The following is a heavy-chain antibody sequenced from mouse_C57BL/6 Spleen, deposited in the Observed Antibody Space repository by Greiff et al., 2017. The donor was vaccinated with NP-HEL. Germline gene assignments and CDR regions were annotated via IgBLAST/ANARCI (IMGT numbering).Heavy chain of an antibody. J-gene: IGHJ2*01. CDR2: IYPRSGNT. CDR3: ARRFITTVVVPFDY. D-gene: IGHD1-1*01. Sequence: VKLQESGAELARPGASVKLSCKASGYTFTSYGISWVKQRTGQGLEWIGEIYPRSGNTYYNEKFKGKATLTADKSSSTAYMELRSLTSEDSAVYFCARRFITTVVVPFDYWGQGTTLTVSS. CDR1: GYTFTSYG. V-gene: IGHV1-81*01.